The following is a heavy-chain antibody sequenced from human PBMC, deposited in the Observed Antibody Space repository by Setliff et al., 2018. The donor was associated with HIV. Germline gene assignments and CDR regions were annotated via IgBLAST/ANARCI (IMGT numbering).Heavy chain of an antibody. Sequence: ASVKVSCKASGYTFTSYGISWVRQAPGQGLEWMGWISAYNGNTNYAQKLQGRVTMTTDTSTSTAYMELRSLRSDDTAVYYCAREGSYDSSPGGHDVYDIWGQGTMVTVSS. CDR3: AREGSYDSSPGGHDVYDI. V-gene: IGHV1-18*01. D-gene: IGHD3-22*01. CDR1: GYTFTSYG. CDR2: ISAYNGNT. J-gene: IGHJ3*02.